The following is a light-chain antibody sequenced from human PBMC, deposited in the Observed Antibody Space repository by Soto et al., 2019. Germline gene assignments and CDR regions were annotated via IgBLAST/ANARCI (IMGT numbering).Light chain of an antibody. J-gene: IGKJ4*01. CDR2: AAS. V-gene: IGKV1-9*01. Sequence: DIQLTQSPSFLSASVGDRVTITCRAYQGISSYLAWYQQKPGKAPKLLIYAASTLQSGVPSRISGSGAGKEFTLTISSLQPEEIATYYCQQLNSYPLTFGGGTKVEIK. CDR3: QQLNSYPLT. CDR1: QGISSY.